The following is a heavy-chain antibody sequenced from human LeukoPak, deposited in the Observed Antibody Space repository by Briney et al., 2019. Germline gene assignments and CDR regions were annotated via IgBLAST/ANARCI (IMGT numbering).Heavy chain of an antibody. Sequence: PSETLSLTCTVSGASFGSSTYYWGWIRQPPGKGLEWIGGIYYGGGTYYNPSLKSRVTMSVDTSKKQFSLKLSSVTAADTAVYYCARHAGGIAAAGTRPFDYWGQGTLVTVSS. V-gene: IGHV4-39*01. CDR1: GASFGSSTYY. CDR2: IYYGGGT. CDR3: ARHAGGIAAAGTRPFDY. J-gene: IGHJ4*02. D-gene: IGHD6-13*01.